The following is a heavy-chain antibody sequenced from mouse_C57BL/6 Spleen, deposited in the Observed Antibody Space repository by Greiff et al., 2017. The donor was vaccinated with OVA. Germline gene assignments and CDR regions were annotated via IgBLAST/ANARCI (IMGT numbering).Heavy chain of an antibody. CDR1: GFTFSSYG. Sequence: EVHLVESGGDLVKPGGSLKLSCAASGFTFSSYGMSWVRQTPDKRLEWVATISSGGSYTYYPDSVKGRFTISRDNAKNTLYLQMSSLKSEDTAMYYCARQTGGSYYFDYWGKGTTLTVSS. CDR2: ISSGGSYT. CDR3: ARQTGGSYYFDY. J-gene: IGHJ2*01. V-gene: IGHV5-6*01.